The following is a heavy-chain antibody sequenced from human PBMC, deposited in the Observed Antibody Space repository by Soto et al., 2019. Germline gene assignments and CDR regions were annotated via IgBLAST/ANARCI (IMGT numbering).Heavy chain of an antibody. Sequence: QVQLVQSGAEVKKPGASVKVSCKASGYSFSNYDMHWVRQAPGQRPEWMGGIKAGNGNILYSQNFQGRLVISRDTSASTAYMGLSSLRSEDTALYYCAKDGPEYCSGGSCYRPWFDYWGQGTLVTVSS. V-gene: IGHV1-3*01. D-gene: IGHD2-15*01. J-gene: IGHJ4*02. CDR1: GYSFSNYD. CDR3: AKDGPEYCSGGSCYRPWFDY. CDR2: IKAGNGNI.